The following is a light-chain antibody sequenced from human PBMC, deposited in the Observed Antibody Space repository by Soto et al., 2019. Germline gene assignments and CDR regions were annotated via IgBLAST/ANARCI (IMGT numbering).Light chain of an antibody. CDR1: SSNIGSNY. CDR3: AAWDDSLSGVV. Sequence: QSVLTPPPSASGTPGQRVTSSCSGSSSNIGSNYVYWYQQLPGTVPKLLIYRNNERPSGVPDRFSGSKSGTSASLAISGLRSEDEADYYCAAWDDSLSGVVFGGGTKLTVL. V-gene: IGLV1-47*01. J-gene: IGLJ2*01. CDR2: RNN.